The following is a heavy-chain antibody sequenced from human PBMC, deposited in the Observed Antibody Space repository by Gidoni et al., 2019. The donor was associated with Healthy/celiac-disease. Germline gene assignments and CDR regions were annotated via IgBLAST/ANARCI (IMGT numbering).Heavy chain of an antibody. CDR1: GGSISSSSYY. Sequence: QLQLQESGPGLVKPSETLSLTCTVSGGSISSSSYYWGWIRQPPGKGLEWIGSIYYSGSTYYNPSLKSRVTISVDTSKNQFSLKLSSVTAADTAVYYCARHFQLVLPSYFDYWGQGTLVTVSS. D-gene: IGHD6-6*01. J-gene: IGHJ4*02. CDR3: ARHFQLVLPSYFDY. V-gene: IGHV4-39*01. CDR2: IYYSGST.